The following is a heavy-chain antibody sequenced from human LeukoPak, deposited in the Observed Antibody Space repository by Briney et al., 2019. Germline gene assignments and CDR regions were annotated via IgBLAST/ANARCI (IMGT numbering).Heavy chain of an antibody. D-gene: IGHD2-2*02. CDR3: ARWWNCSSTSCYIRSRNLFDP. CDR1: DGSFSGYY. J-gene: IGHJ5*02. V-gene: IGHV4-34*01. CDR2: INHSGST. Sequence: SETLSLACAVYDGSFSGYYWSWIRQPPGKGLEWIGEINHSGSTNYNPSLKSRVTISVDTSKNQFSLKLSSVTAADTAVYYCARWWNCSSTSCYIRSRNLFDPWGQGTLVTVSS.